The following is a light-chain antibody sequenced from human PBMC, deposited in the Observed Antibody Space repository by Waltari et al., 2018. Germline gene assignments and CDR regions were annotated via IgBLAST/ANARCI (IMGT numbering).Light chain of an antibody. J-gene: IGLJ2*01. CDR1: SSNIGSNF. V-gene: IGLV1-47*01. CDR2: RNN. Sequence: QSVLTQPPSASGAPGQRVTISCSGSSSNIGSNFVSLYQQLPGTAPKLLIYRNNQRPSGVPDRFSGSKSGTSASLAISGLRSEDEAHYYCAAWDDSLEEVFGGGTKLTVL. CDR3: AAWDDSLEEV.